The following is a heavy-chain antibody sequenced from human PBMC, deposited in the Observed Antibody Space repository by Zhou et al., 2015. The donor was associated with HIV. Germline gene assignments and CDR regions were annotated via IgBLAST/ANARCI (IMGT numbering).Heavy chain of an antibody. CDR1: GGTFSNYA. Sequence: QVLLVQSGAEVKKPGSSVKVSCEASGGTFSNYAVSWVRQAPGQGLEWMGWINVYNGDTKYAQKIEGRVTMTTDTSTNTVYMELGSLRTDDTAVYYCARGKGYFDYWGQGTLVTVSS. CDR2: INVYNGDT. CDR3: ARGKGYFDY. J-gene: IGHJ4*02. D-gene: IGHD6-13*01. V-gene: IGHV1-18*01.